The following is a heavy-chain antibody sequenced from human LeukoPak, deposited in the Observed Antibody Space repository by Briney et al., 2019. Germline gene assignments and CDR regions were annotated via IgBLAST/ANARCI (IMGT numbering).Heavy chain of an antibody. CDR2: ISYDGSNK. D-gene: IGHD3-10*02. J-gene: IGHJ4*02. Sequence: QPGRSLRLSCAASGFTFSSYGMHWVRQAPGKGLEWVAVISYDGSNKYYADSVKGRFTISRDNSKNTLYLQMNCLRAEDTAVYYCAKDYYVRTERPQIDYWGQGTLVTVSS. V-gene: IGHV3-30*18. CDR3: AKDYYVRTERPQIDY. CDR1: GFTFSSYG.